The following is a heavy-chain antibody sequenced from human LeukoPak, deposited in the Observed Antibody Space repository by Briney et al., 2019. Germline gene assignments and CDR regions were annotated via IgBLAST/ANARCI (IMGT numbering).Heavy chain of an antibody. Sequence: PGGSLRLSCAASGFTFSSYAMSWVLQAPGKGLEWVSAISGSGGSTYYADSVKGRFTISRDNSKNTLYLQMNSLRAEDTAVYYCARDRGWGDDSWVYWGQGTLVTVSS. V-gene: IGHV3-23*01. D-gene: IGHD4-11*01. CDR2: ISGSGGST. CDR3: ARDRGWGDDSWVY. J-gene: IGHJ4*02. CDR1: GFTFSSYA.